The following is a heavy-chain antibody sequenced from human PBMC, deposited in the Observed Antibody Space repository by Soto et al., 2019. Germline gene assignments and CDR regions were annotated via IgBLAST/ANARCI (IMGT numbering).Heavy chain of an antibody. CDR1: GGSISSGGYY. J-gene: IGHJ4*02. V-gene: IGHV4-31*03. Sequence: TSGTLSLTCTVSGGSISSGGYYWSWIRQHPGKGLEWIGYIYYSGSTYYNPSLKSRVTISVDTSKNQFSLKLSSVTAADTAVYYCASKTAAGIFDYWGQGTLVTVSS. D-gene: IGHD6-13*01. CDR2: IYYSGST. CDR3: ASKTAAGIFDY.